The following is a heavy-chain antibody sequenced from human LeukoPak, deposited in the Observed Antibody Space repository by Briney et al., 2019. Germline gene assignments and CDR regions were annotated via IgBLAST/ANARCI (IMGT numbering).Heavy chain of an antibody. D-gene: IGHD1-26*01. V-gene: IGHV3-48*01. CDR3: ARVLSGSYYYYYMDV. J-gene: IGHJ6*03. CDR2: ISSSSSTI. Sequence: GGSLRLSCAASGFTFSSYSMNWVRQAPGKGLERVSYISSSSSTIYYADSVKGRFTISRDNARNSLYLQMNRLRAEDTAVYYCARVLSGSYYYYYMDVWGKGTTVTVSS. CDR1: GFTFSSYS.